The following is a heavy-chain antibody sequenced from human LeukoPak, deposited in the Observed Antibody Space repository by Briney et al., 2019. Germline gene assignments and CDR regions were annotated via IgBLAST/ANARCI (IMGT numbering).Heavy chain of an antibody. J-gene: IGHJ4*02. CDR1: GFTFTDYA. CDR3: AKGQDFDFWSGMHLDS. D-gene: IGHD3-3*01. Sequence: GKSLRLSCAAYGFTFTDYAMTSVRQAPGKGLEWVSTISGSGGTTYYADSVKGRFTIYRDNSKNTLNLQMNSLRAGDTATYYCAKGQDFDFWSGMHLDSWGQGTLVTVSS. V-gene: IGHV3-23*01. CDR2: ISGSGGTT.